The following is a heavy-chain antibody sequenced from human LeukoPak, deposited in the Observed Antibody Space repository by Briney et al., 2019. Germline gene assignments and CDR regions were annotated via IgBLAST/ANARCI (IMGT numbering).Heavy chain of an antibody. CDR3: ARRNQLLDMRAFDI. CDR1: GGSFSGYY. Sequence: SETLSLTCAVYGGSFSGYYWTWIRQPPGKGLEWIGEIHYSGSATYNPSLKSRVTISVDTSKNQFSLKLSSVTAADTAVYYCARRNQLLDMRAFDIWGQGTMVTVSS. J-gene: IGHJ3*02. CDR2: IHYSGSA. D-gene: IGHD2-2*01. V-gene: IGHV4-34*01.